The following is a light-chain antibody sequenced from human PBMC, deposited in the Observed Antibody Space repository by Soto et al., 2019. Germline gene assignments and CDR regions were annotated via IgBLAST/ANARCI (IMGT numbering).Light chain of an antibody. V-gene: IGKV3-11*01. Sequence: EIVFTQSPSTLSLSPGEGATLSCRASQSVSSYLAWYQQKPGQAPRLLIYDASNRAPGIPARFSGSGYGTDFTLTISSLEPEDFAVYYCQHRSAWPRTFGQGTKVDIK. CDR2: DAS. J-gene: IGKJ1*01. CDR1: QSVSSY. CDR3: QHRSAWPRT.